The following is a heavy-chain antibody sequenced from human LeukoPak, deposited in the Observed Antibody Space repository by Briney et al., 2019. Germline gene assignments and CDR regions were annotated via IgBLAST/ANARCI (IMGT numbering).Heavy chain of an antibody. CDR2: ISYDGSNK. D-gene: IGHD2-21*01. CDR3: AKPDLTYCGGDCYLYYFDY. V-gene: IGHV3-30-3*02. J-gene: IGHJ4*02. Sequence: GGSLRLSCAASGFTFSSYAMHWVRQAPGKGLEWVAVISYDGSNKYYADSVKGRFTISRDNSKNTLYLQMNSLRAKDTAVYYCAKPDLTYCGGDCYLYYFDYWGQGTLVTVSS. CDR1: GFTFSSYA.